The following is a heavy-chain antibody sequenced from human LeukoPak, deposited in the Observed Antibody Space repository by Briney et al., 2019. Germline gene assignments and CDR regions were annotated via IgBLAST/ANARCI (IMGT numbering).Heavy chain of an antibody. D-gene: IGHD3-3*01. V-gene: IGHV1-18*04. CDR2: ISAYNGNT. CDR1: GYTSTSYG. J-gene: IGHJ6*04. CDR3: ARDLGYDFSYYYGMDV. Sequence: ASVKVSCKASGYTSTSYGISWVRQAPGQGLEWMGWISAYNGNTNYAQKLQGRVTMTTDTSTSTAYMELRSLRSDDTAVYYCARDLGYDFSYYYGMDVWGKGTTVTVSS.